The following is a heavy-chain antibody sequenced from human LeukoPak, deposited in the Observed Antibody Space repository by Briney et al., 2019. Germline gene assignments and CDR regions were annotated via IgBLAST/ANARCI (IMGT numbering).Heavy chain of an antibody. CDR1: GFTVCGNY. J-gene: IGHJ4*02. D-gene: IGHD2-15*01. Sequence: GVPLRLTCAAPGFTVCGNYMSWVGQAPGKGLEWVSVIYSGGSTYYADSVKGRFTISRDNSKNTLYLQMNSLRAEDTAVYYGARVLVVVVAATGLFDYWGQGTLVTVSS. V-gene: IGHV3-66*01. CDR3: ARVLVVVVAATGLFDY. CDR2: IYSGGST.